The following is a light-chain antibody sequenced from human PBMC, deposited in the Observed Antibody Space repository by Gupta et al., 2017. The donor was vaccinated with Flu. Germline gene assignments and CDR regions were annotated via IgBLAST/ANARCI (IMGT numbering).Light chain of an antibody. CDR2: RAS. Sequence: EIVLTQSPATLSVSPGERATLSCRASQSIGISLAWYTQNPGQAPRLLISRASEMATGIPARFTGSWFGTEFTLTISIRQSEDFTVYYCQHHSNWPPHSSGQGTKLETK. CDR1: QSIGIS. CDR3: QHHSNWPPHS. V-gene: IGKV3D-15*03. J-gene: IGKJ2*03.